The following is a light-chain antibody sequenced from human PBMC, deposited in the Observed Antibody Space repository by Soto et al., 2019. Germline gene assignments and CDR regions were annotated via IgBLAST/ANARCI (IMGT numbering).Light chain of an antibody. CDR3: QQYNSYSPLT. CDR2: DTF. J-gene: IGKJ4*01. Sequence: DIQMTQSPSSPSASIVDGVTITCRASQYISSWLAWYQQKPGKAPKLLMFDTFSLESGVPSRFSGSRSGTEFTLTISSLQPDDYATYYCQQYNSYSPLTFGGGTKVDIK. V-gene: IGKV1-5*01. CDR1: QYISSW.